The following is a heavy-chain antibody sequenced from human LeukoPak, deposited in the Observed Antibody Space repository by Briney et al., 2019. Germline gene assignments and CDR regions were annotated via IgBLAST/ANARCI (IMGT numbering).Heavy chain of an antibody. D-gene: IGHD3-22*01. CDR3: ARGYYYDYSGPDFDY. CDR2: IYYTGST. Sequence: PSETLSLTCTVSSGSISTSNYYWGWVRQPPGKGLEWIGYIYYTGSTNSNPSLKSRVTISVDTSKNQFSLRLTSVTAADTAVYYCARGYYYDYSGPDFDYWGQGTLVTVSS. J-gene: IGHJ4*02. V-gene: IGHV4-61*05. CDR1: SGSISTSNYY.